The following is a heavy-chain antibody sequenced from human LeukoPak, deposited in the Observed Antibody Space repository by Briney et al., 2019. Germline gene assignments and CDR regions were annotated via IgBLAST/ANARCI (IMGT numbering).Heavy chain of an antibody. D-gene: IGHD1-26*01. V-gene: IGHV4-34*01. Sequence: SETLSPTCAVYGGSFSGYFWSWIRQPPGKGLEWIGEINHSGSTNYNPSLKSRVTISVDTSKNQFSLKLSSVTAADTAVYYCARGDSGSYSRPDYWGQGTLVTVSS. CDR1: GGSFSGYF. CDR3: ARGDSGSYSRPDY. J-gene: IGHJ4*02. CDR2: INHSGST.